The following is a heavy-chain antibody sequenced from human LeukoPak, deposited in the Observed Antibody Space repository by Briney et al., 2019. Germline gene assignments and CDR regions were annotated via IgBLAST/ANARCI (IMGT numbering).Heavy chain of an antibody. V-gene: IGHV4-4*07. D-gene: IGHD1-7*01. CDR1: GGSFTSDY. J-gene: IGHJ4*02. Sequence: PSETLSLTCTVSGGSFTSDYWSWIRQPAGKGLEWIGRFYTSGTTNYNPSLKSRVTMSADTSKNQFSLKLRSVTAADTAVYYCARCRHGNCDYFDYWGQGTLVTVSS. CDR2: FYTSGTT. CDR3: ARCRHGNCDYFDY.